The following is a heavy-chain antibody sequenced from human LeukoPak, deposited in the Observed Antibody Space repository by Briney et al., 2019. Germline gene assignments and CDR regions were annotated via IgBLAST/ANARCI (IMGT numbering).Heavy chain of an antibody. CDR2: VNRDGSET. V-gene: IGHV3-7*01. J-gene: IGHJ4*02. D-gene: IGHD2-2*01. Sequence: GGSLRLSCAASGFALSSHWMTWVRQVPGRGPEWVANVNRDGSETYYLDSVKGRFTISKDNAKNTVYLQMNNLRTEDTAVYYCVSFYETNWGRGTLVTVSS. CDR1: GFALSSHW. CDR3: VSFYETN.